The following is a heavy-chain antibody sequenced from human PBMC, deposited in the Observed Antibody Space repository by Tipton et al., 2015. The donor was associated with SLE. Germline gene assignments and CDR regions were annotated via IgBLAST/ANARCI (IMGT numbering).Heavy chain of an antibody. D-gene: IGHD6-13*01. CDR3: ARGGIADPFDY. CDR2: IYYSGST. V-gene: IGHV4-39*07. CDR1: GGSISSSSYY. Sequence: LRLSCTVSGGSISSSSYYWGWIRQPPGKGLEWIGSIYYSGSTYYNPSPKSRVTISVDTSKNQFSLKLSSVTAADTAVYYCARGGIADPFDYWGQGTLVTVSS. J-gene: IGHJ4*02.